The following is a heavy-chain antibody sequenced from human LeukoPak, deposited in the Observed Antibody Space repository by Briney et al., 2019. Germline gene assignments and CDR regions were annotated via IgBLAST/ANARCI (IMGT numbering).Heavy chain of an antibody. D-gene: IGHD2/OR15-2a*01. CDR2: IYYSGST. J-gene: IGHJ4*02. CDR3: ARVREGEFFDY. Sequence: SETLSLTCTVSGGSISSYYWSWIRQPPGKGLEWIGYIYYSGSTNYNPSLKCRVTISVDTSKNQFSLKLSSVTAADTAVYYCARVREGEFFDYWGQGTLVTVSS. CDR1: GGSISSYY. V-gene: IGHV4-59*01.